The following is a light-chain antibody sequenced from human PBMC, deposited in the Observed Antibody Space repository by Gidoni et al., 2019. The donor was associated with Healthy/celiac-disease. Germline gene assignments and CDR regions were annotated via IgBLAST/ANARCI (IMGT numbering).Light chain of an antibody. CDR2: DDS. V-gene: IGLV3-21*02. CDR3: QVWDSSSDLVV. CDR1: NIGSKR. J-gene: IGLJ2*01. Sequence: SYVLTHPPSVSVAPGQPARITCGGNNIGSKRVHWYQQKPGQAPVLVVYDDSDRPSGIPERFSGSNSGNTATLTISRVEAGDEADYYCQVWDSSSDLVVFGGGTKLTVL.